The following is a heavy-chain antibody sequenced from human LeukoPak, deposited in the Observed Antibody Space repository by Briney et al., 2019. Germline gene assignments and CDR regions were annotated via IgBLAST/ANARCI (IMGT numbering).Heavy chain of an antibody. D-gene: IGHD3-22*01. CDR2: ISYDGSNK. J-gene: IGHJ4*02. CDR3: ARDCPITMIVMVTTRFDY. Sequence: GRSLRLSCAASGFTFSSYAMHWVRQAPGKGLEWVAVISYDGSNKYYADSVKGRFTISRDNSKNTLYLQMNSLRAEDTAVYYCARDCPITMIVMVTTRFDYWGQGTLVTVSS. CDR1: GFTFSSYA. V-gene: IGHV3-30-3*01.